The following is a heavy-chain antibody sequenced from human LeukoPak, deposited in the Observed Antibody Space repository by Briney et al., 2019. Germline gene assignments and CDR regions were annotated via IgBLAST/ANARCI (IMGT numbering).Heavy chain of an antibody. CDR3: ARDAARFKFDC. Sequence: SETLSLTCTVYGGSISSHYWSSIRQPPGKGLEGIGYIYNRGSTNYNPSLKSQVTISVDTTKNQFARKLSTVTAADAAVYYWARDAARFKFDCGGQGTLVTVSS. D-gene: IGHD6-6*01. CDR2: IYNRGST. V-gene: IGHV4-4*08. CDR1: GGSISSHY. J-gene: IGHJ4*02.